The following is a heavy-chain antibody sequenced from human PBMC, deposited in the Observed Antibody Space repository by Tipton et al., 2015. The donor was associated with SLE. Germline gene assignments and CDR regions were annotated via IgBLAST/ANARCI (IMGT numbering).Heavy chain of an antibody. D-gene: IGHD5-12*01. Sequence: TLSLTCTVSDGSIRSTNYYWGWIRQPPGKGLEWIGSIFYTGSTYYNPSLKSRVSFSIDTSKHQFSLKLNSVTAADTAVYYCARRLYSGPFDYWGQGTLVTVSS. CDR3: ARRLYSGPFDY. V-gene: IGHV4-39*07. CDR1: DGSIRSTNYY. CDR2: IFYTGST. J-gene: IGHJ4*02.